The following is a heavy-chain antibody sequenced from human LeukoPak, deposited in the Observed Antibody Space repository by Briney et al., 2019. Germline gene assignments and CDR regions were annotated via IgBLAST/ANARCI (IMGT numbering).Heavy chain of an antibody. CDR2: IIPIFGTA. CDR3: ASDLRLFYGDYGMDY. J-gene: IGHJ4*02. Sequence: SVKVSCKASGGTFSSYAISWVRQAPGQGLEWMGGIIPIFGTANYAQKFQGRVTITADGSTSTAYMELSSLRSEDTAVYYCASDLRLFYGDYGMDYWGQGTLVTVSS. CDR1: GGTFSSYA. V-gene: IGHV1-69*13. D-gene: IGHD4-17*01.